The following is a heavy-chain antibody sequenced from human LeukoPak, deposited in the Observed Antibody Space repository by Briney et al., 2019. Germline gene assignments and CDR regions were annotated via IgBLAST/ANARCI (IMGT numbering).Heavy chain of an antibody. CDR1: GGSFSGYY. CDR2: VNHSGST. D-gene: IGHD2-2*02. J-gene: IGHJ5*02. V-gene: IGHV4-34*01. CDR3: ARAVVVVPAAIGGWFDP. Sequence: KPSETLSLTCAVYGGSFSGYYWSWIRQPPGKGLEWIGEVNHSGSTNYNPSLKSRVTISVDTSKNQFSLKLSSATAADTAVYYCARAVVVVPAAIGGWFDPWGQGTLVTVSS.